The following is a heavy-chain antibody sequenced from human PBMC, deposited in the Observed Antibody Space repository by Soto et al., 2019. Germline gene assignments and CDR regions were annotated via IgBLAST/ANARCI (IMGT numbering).Heavy chain of an antibody. CDR3: ATDSNTLDY. V-gene: IGHV1-8*01. D-gene: IGHD5-18*01. CDR1: GYTLSTYD. Sequence: QAQLVQSGAEVKKPGASVKVSCKASGYTLSTYDINWVRQAAGRGLEWMGWMDSYTGNTGYAQEFQGRLIMTRDTSINAAYMDHSSLHSENTAVYFCATDSNTLDYWGQVPLVTVSS. J-gene: IGHJ4*02. CDR2: MDSYTGNT.